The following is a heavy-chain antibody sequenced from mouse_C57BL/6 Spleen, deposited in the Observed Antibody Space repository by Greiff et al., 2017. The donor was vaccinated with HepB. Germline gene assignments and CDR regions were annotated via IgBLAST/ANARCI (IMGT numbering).Heavy chain of an antibody. CDR1: GYTFTDYN. Sequence: VQLKQSGPELVKPGASVKIPCKASGYTFTDYNMDWVKQSHGKSLEWIGDINPNNGGTIYNQKFKGKATLTVDKSSSTAYMELRSLTSEDTAVYYCARGGRSTGYFDVWGTGTTVTVSS. D-gene: IGHD5-1*01. CDR2: INPNNGGT. CDR3: ARGGRSTGYFDV. V-gene: IGHV1-18*01. J-gene: IGHJ1*03.